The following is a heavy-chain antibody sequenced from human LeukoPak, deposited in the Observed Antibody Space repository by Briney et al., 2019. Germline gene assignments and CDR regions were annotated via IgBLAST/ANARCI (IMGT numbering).Heavy chain of an antibody. CDR2: SSPIFGTA. V-gene: IGHV1-69*13. CDR3: ERDGSPYKWNDKYYYYGMDV. CDR1: AGTCSSEA. J-gene: IGHJ6*04. D-gene: IGHD1-1*01. Sequence: SVKVCGKASAGTCSSEAISWVRQAPGQVLEWRGGSSPIFGTAEYAQKFQGRLAIAADESTSKGYMELSSLRPEDTDVYSCERDGSPYKWNDKYYYYGMDVWGKGPTVSVSS.